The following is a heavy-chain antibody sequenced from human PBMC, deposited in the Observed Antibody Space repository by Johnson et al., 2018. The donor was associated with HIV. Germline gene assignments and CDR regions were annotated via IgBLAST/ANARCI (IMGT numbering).Heavy chain of an antibody. J-gene: IGHJ3*02. CDR2: IYSGGNT. Sequence: VQLVESGGGWIQPGGSLRLSCAASGFTVSSNNMSWVRQAPGKGLEWVSVIYSGGNTYYADSVKGRFTISRDNSKNTLYLQMNSLRAEDTAVYFCARDQPPDIAGHPGHSYDIWGQGTMVTVSS. CDR1: GFTVSSNN. D-gene: IGHD2-15*01. V-gene: IGHV3-53*01. CDR3: ARDQPPDIAGHPGHSYDI.